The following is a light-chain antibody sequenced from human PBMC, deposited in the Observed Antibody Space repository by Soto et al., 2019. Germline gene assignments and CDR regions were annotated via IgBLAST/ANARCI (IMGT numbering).Light chain of an antibody. J-gene: IGKJ1*01. Sequence: EIVLTQSPGTLSLSPGERATLSCRASQSVSSSYLAWYQQKPGQAPRPLIYGASSRAIGIPDRFSGSGSGTDFTLTISGLEPEDFAVYYCQQYGSSPWTFRQGTKVEIK. CDR3: QQYGSSPWT. V-gene: IGKV3-20*01. CDR1: QSVSSSY. CDR2: GAS.